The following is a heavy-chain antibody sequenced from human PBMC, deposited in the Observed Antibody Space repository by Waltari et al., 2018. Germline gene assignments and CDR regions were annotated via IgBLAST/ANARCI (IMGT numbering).Heavy chain of an antibody. J-gene: IGHJ4*02. Sequence: EVQLVESGGGLVKPGGSLRLSCAASGFTFSSYSMNWVRQAPGKGLEWVSSISSSSSYIYYADLVKGRFTISRDNAKNLLYLQMNSLRAEDTAVYYCARDSGSGWYDYWGQGTLVTGSS. D-gene: IGHD6-19*01. CDR3: ARDSGSGWYDY. CDR1: GFTFSSYS. CDR2: ISSSSSYI. V-gene: IGHV3-21*01.